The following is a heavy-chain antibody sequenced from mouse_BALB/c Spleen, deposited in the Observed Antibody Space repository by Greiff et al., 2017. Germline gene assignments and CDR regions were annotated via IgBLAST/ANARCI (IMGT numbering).Heavy chain of an antibody. D-gene: IGHD2-3*01. CDR2: IWGDGST. Sequence: QVQLKESGPGLVAPSQSLSITCTVSGFSLTGYGVNWVRQPPGKGLEWLGMIWGDGSTDYNSALKSRLSISKDNSKSQAFLNMNSLHTDDTARYYCARGYDGYYYFDYWGQGTTLTVSS. CDR3: ARGYDGYYYFDY. CDR1: GFSLTGYG. J-gene: IGHJ2*01. V-gene: IGHV2-6-7*01.